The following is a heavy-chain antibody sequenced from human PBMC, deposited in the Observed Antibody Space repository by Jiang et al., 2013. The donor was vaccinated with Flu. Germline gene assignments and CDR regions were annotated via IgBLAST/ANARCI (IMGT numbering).Heavy chain of an antibody. D-gene: IGHD1-14*01. Sequence: LVWVSYIENDGTKTDYADSVRGRFTISRDNAKNTLHLQMDSLKAEDTAVYYCARSWYGADSWGQGTPGHRLL. J-gene: IGHJ4*02. V-gene: IGHV3-74*01. CDR2: IENDGTKT. CDR3: ARSWYGADS.